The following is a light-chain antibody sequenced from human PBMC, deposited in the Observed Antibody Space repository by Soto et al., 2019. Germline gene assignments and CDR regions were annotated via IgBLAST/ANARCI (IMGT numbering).Light chain of an antibody. J-gene: IGLJ3*02. CDR2: GNN. CDR3: QSYDSSLSGSV. CDR1: SSNIGAPYD. Sequence: QSVLTQPPSVSGAPGQRVTISCTGSSSNIGAPYDVHWYQQLPGTAPKLLIYGNNNRPSGVPDRFSGSKSGTSASLAITGLQAEDEADYYCQSYDSSLSGSVFGGGTKLPVL. V-gene: IGLV1-40*01.